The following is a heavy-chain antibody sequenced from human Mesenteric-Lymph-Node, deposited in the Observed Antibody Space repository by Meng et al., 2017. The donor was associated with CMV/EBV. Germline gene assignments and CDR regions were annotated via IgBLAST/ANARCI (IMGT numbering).Heavy chain of an antibody. CDR1: GYTFTSYG. CDR3: ARDYNYRFDY. CDR2: ISGYHGNT. D-gene: IGHD3-22*01. Sequence: ASVKVSCKASGYTFTSYGITWVRQAPGQGLEWMGWISGYHGNTKYAQKFQGRVTMTTDTSTSTAYMELRSLRSDDTAVYYCARDYNYRFDYWGQGTLVTVSS. J-gene: IGHJ4*02. V-gene: IGHV1-18*01.